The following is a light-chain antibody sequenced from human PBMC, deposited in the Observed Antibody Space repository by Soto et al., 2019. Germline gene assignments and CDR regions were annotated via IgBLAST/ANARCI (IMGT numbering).Light chain of an antibody. Sequence: SYELTQPPSVSVSPGQTASITCSGAQLGDKYACWYQQKPGQSPVLVIYQDSKRPSGIPELFSGSNSGNTATLTISGTQAMDEADYYCQAWDSSTAVFGGGTKLTVL. V-gene: IGLV3-1*01. CDR1: QLGDKY. CDR2: QDS. J-gene: IGLJ2*01. CDR3: QAWDSSTAV.